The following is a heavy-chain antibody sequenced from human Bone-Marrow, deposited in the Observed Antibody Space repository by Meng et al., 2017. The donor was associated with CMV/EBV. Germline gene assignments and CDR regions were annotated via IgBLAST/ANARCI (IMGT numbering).Heavy chain of an antibody. Sequence: GGSLRLSCATSGFIFSDYYMNWVRQAPGKGLEWVSYISSSGSTIYYADSVKGRFTISRDNAKNSLYLQMNSLRAEDTAVYYCAREGAYWGGDCYSARWFDPWGQGTLVTVSS. D-gene: IGHD2-21*01. V-gene: IGHV3-11*04. J-gene: IGHJ5*02. CDR3: AREGAYWGGDCYSARWFDP. CDR2: ISSSGSTI. CDR1: GFIFSDYY.